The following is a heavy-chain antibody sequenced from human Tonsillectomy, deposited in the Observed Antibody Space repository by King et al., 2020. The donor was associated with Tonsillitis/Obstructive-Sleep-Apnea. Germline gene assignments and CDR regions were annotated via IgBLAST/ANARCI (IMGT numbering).Heavy chain of an antibody. V-gene: IGHV1-18*01. J-gene: IGHJ6*03. CDR1: GYTFTGYG. CDR3: ARTSHEGASSYYYMDV. Sequence: QLVQSGVEVKKPGASVKVSCKASGYTFTGYGISWVRQAPGQGLEWMGWISGYNGNTNYAQNLQGRVTMTTDTSTRTAYMELRSLRSDDTAVYYCARTSHEGASSYYYMDVWGKGTTVTVSS. D-gene: IGHD1-26*01. CDR2: ISGYNGNT.